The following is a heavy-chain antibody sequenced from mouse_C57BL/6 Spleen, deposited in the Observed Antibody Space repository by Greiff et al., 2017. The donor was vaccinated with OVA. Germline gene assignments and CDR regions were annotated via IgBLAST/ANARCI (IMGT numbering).Heavy chain of an antibody. Sequence: EVKLQESGPELVKPGASVKIPCKASGYTFTDYNMDWVKQSHGKSLEWIGDINPNNGGTIYNQKFKGKATLTVDKSSSTAYMELRSLTSEDTAVYYCARSGAIYDYDTWFAYWGQGTLVTVSA. J-gene: IGHJ3*01. V-gene: IGHV1-18*01. D-gene: IGHD2-4*01. CDR3: ARSGAIYDYDTWFAY. CDR2: INPNNGGT. CDR1: GYTFTDYN.